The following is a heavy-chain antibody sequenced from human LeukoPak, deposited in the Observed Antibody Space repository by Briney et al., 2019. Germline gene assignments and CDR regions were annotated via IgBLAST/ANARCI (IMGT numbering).Heavy chain of an antibody. CDR3: AKAPEWLLLRLDY. CDR2: ISYDGSNK. D-gene: IGHD3-22*01. V-gene: IGHV3-30-3*01. J-gene: IGHJ4*02. Sequence: PGGSLRLSCAASGFTFSSYAMHWVRQAPGKGLEWVAVISYDGSNKYYADSVKGRFTISRDNSKNTLYLQMNSLRAEDTAVYYCAKAPEWLLLRLDYWGQGTLVTVSS. CDR1: GFTFSSYA.